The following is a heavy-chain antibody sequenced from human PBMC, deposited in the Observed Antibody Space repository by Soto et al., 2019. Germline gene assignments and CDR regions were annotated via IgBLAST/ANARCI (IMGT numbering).Heavy chain of an antibody. V-gene: IGHV3-30-3*01. Sequence: QVQLVESGGGVVQPGRYLRLSCAASGFSFSSYDMHWVRQAPGKGLEWVAVVSAGGNNKYYADPVKGRFPISRDNSKNTLYLQKNSQRPEDTAVDYCAKDPRHDGYWGQGTLDTFSS. CDR1: GFSFSSYD. D-gene: IGHD3-3*01. J-gene: IGHJ4*02. CDR2: VSAGGNNK. CDR3: AKDPRHDGY.